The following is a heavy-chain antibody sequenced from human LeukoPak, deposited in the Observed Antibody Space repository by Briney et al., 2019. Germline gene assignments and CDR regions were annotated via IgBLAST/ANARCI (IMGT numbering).Heavy chain of an antibody. J-gene: IGHJ4*02. Sequence: GGSLRLSCAASGFTVSSNYMSWVRQAPGKGLEWVSVIYSGGSTYYADSVKGRLTISRDNSKNTLYLQMNSLRAEDTAVYYCARVRRYSSGWYGVYWGQGTLVTVSS. V-gene: IGHV3-66*02. CDR3: ARVRRYSSGWYGVY. CDR1: GFTVSSNY. D-gene: IGHD6-19*01. CDR2: IYSGGST.